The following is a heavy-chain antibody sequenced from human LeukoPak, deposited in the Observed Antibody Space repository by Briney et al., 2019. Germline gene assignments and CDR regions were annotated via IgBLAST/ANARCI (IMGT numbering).Heavy chain of an antibody. CDR1: GFTFDDYA. Sequence: PGGSLRLSCAASGFTFDDYAMHWVRQAPGKGLEWVSSISISSNYIYYADSVKGRFTISRDNAKNSLYLQVNSLRAEDTAVYYCARHSLGFWYYDILTGYSFDYWGQGTLVTVSS. V-gene: IGHV3-21*01. CDR3: ARHSLGFWYYDILTGYSFDY. J-gene: IGHJ4*02. D-gene: IGHD3-9*01. CDR2: ISISSNYI.